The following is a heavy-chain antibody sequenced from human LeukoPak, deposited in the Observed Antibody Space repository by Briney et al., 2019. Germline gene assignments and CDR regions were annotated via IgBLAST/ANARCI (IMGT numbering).Heavy chain of an antibody. J-gene: IGHJ3*02. CDR2: ISWNSGSI. CDR3: AKGIAVADYAFDI. D-gene: IGHD6-19*01. Sequence: PGGSLRLSCAASGFTFDDYAMHWVRQAPGKGLEWVSGISWNSGSIGYADSVKGRFTISRDNAKNSLYLQMNSLRAEDMALYYCAKGIAVADYAFDIWGQGTMVTVSS. CDR1: GFTFDDYA. V-gene: IGHV3-9*03.